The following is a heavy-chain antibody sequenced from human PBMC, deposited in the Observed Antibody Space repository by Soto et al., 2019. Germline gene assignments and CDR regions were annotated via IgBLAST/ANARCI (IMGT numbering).Heavy chain of an antibody. D-gene: IGHD2-15*01. J-gene: IGHJ4*02. CDR3: AKSLSFDPDCSGGSCYLYYFDY. Sequence: PGGSLRLACAASGFTFSSYAMSWVRQAPGKGLEWVSAISGSGGSTYYADSVKGRFTISRDNSKNTLYLQMNSLRAEDTAVYYCAKSLSFDPDCSGGSCYLYYFDYWGQGTLVTVSS. CDR2: ISGSGGST. CDR1: GFTFSSYA. V-gene: IGHV3-23*01.